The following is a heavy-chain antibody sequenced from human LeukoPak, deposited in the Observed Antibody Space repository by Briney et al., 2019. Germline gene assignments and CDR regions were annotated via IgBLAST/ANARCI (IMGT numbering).Heavy chain of an antibody. CDR1: GYTLTELS. CDR3: VRDSDHAPDY. D-gene: IGHD3-10*01. Sequence: ASVKVSCKVSGYTLTELSMHWVRQAPGKGLEWMGGFDPEDGETIYAQEFQGRVTLTTDTSTSTAHMDLRSLRSDDTAVYYCVRDSDHAPDYWGQGTLVTVSS. CDR2: FDPEDGET. J-gene: IGHJ4*02. V-gene: IGHV1-24*01.